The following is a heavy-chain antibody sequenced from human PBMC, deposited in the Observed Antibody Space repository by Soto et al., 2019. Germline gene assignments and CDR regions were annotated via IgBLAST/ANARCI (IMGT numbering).Heavy chain of an antibody. CDR1: GYTFTNYG. CDR3: AREGCGTNPLGY. J-gene: IGHJ4*02. V-gene: IGHV1-18*01. CDR2: ISAYNGHT. D-gene: IGHD2-8*01. Sequence: QVQLVQSGAEVKKPGASVKVSCKASGYTFTNYGINWVRQAPGQGLEWMGWISAYNGHTKYSQILQGRVTMTTDTSPSTAYMELRSLTSDDSAVYYCAREGCGTNPLGYWGQGTLVTVSS.